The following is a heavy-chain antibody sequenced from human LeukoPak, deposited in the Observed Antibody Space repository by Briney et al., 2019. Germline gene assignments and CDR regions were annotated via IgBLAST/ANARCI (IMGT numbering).Heavy chain of an antibody. CDR1: GVSISSYY. CDR3: ARASGNNYVGFDN. D-gene: IGHD1-26*01. Sequence: PAETLSLTCTVSGVSISSYYGSWIRQPPGKTLEWIGYISYGGSTKCNASLKSRVTILVDTSKNHFSLRLISVPAADTAVDYCARASGNNYVGFDNWRQGTLVTDCS. V-gene: IGHV4-59*01. CDR2: ISYGGST. J-gene: IGHJ4*02.